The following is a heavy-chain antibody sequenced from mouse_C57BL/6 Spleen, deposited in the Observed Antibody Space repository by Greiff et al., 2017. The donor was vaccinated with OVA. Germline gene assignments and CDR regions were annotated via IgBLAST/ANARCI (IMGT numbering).Heavy chain of an antibody. D-gene: IGHD1-1*01. CDR2: INPSSGYT. Sequence: QVQLKESGAELAKPGASVKLSCKASGYTFTSYWMHWVKQRPGQGLEWIGYINPSSGYTKYNQKFKDKATLTADKSSSTAYMQLSSLTYEDSAVYYCAREQVDTVVATPFAYWGQGTLVTVSA. CDR1: GYTFTSYW. CDR3: AREQVDTVVATPFAY. J-gene: IGHJ3*01. V-gene: IGHV1-7*01.